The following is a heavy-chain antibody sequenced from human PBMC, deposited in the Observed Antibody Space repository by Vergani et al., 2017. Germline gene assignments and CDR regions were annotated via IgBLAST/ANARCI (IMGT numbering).Heavy chain of an antibody. CDR2: ISYDGTKK. V-gene: IGHV3-30*03. CDR3: ATTTCDTPACQLRDFRD. D-gene: IGHD1-1*01. J-gene: IGHJ1*01. CDR1: GFTSSYYG. Sequence: QVHLVESGGGVVQPGRSLRLSCVVSGFTSSYYGMHWVRQAPGKGLEWDAVISYDGTKKYYADSVKGRFTISRDNSNRTLYLQMNSLRTEDTAVYYCATTTCDTPACQLRDFRDWGPGTLVTISS.